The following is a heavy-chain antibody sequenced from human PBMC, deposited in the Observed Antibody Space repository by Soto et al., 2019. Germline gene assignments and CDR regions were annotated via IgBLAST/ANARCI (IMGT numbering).Heavy chain of an antibody. D-gene: IGHD3-9*01. V-gene: IGHV2-5*01. CDR3: AHRRGQTLPYLDWLVPASDFDY. CDR1: DFSLSTTGVG. J-gene: IGHJ4*02. Sequence: SGPTLVNPTQTLTVTCTFSDFSLSTTGVGVAWIRQPPGKALEALALIYWNDDKRYSTSLKSRLTITKDTSKNQVVLTMTNMDPVDTDTSYCAHRRGQTLPYLDWLVPASDFDYWGQGTLVTVSS. CDR2: IYWNDDK.